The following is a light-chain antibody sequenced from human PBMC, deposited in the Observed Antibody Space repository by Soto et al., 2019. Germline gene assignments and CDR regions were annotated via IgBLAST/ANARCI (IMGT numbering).Light chain of an antibody. V-gene: IGLV2-14*03. Sequence: QSALTQPASLSGSPGQSITISCTGTSSDVGGYNFVTWYQQHPGEAPKLMIHDVSSRASGVPNRFSGSKSGTTASLTISGLQAEDEADYYCCSYASSTSYVFGTGTRSPS. CDR3: CSYASSTSYV. CDR2: DVS. J-gene: IGLJ1*01. CDR1: SSDVGGYNF.